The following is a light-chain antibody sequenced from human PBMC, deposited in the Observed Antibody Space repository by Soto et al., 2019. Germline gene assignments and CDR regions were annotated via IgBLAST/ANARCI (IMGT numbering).Light chain of an antibody. V-gene: IGKV1-39*01. CDR1: QGISTY. CDR2: GAS. CDR3: QQSYRTPRT. J-gene: IGKJ1*01. Sequence: DIQMTQSPSSLSASVGDRVTITCRASQGISTYLHWYQQKPGKAPNLLISGASSLQSGVPSRFSASGYGTDFTLTINSLQPEDSATYYCQQSYRTPRTFGQGTKVEIK.